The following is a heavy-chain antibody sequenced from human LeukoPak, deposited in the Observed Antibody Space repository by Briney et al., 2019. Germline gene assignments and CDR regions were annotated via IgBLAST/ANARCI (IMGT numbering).Heavy chain of an antibody. V-gene: IGHV3-23*01. D-gene: IGHD2-21*02. J-gene: IGHJ4*02. CDR1: GFNFANHA. Sequence: GGSLRLSCAASGFNFANHAMSWVRQTPGKGLEWVSAVSGGGDITYYADSVTGRFTISRDNSKDTLFLQMHSLRPGDTAVYYCVREDTPATANYWGQGTLVTISS. CDR3: VREDTPATANY. CDR2: VSGGGDIT.